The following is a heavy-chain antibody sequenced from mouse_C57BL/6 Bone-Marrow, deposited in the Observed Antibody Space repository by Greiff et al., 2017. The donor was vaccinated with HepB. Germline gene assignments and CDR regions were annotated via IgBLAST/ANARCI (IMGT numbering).Heavy chain of an antibody. CDR3: ARRGRDVTWFAY. V-gene: IGHV1-61*01. CDR1: GYTFTSYW. Sequence: VQLQQPGAELVRPGSSVKLSCKASGYTFTSYWMDWVKQRPGQGLEWIGNIYPSDSETHYNQKFKDKATLTVDKSSSTAYMPLSSLTSEDSAVYYCARRGRDVTWFAYWGQGTLVTVSA. CDR2: IYPSDSET. J-gene: IGHJ3*01. D-gene: IGHD3-1*01.